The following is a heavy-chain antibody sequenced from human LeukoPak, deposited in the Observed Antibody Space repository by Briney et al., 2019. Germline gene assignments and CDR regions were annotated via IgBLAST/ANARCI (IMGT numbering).Heavy chain of an antibody. CDR2: IYYSGST. J-gene: IGHJ4*02. CDR1: GGSISSYY. Sequence: KPSETLSLTCTVSGGSISSYYWDWIRQPPGKGLEWIGYIYYSGSTNYNPSLKSRVTISVDTSKNQFSLKLSSVTAADTAVYYCARGEGGYDYWGPGTLVTVSS. CDR3: ARGEGGYDY. V-gene: IGHV4-59*01. D-gene: IGHD3-16*01.